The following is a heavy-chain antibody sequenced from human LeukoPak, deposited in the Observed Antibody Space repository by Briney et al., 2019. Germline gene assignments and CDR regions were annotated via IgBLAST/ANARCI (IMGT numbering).Heavy chain of an antibody. Sequence: GGSLRLSCAASGFTFSSYWMHWVRQAPGKGVVWVSRINSDGSRRKYEDYVKGRFTLSRDNANTTLYLQMSSLRAEDTAVYYCATGQGHGMDVWGQGTTVTVSS. J-gene: IGHJ6*02. CDR3: ATGQGHGMDV. D-gene: IGHD1-14*01. CDR1: GFTFSSYW. V-gene: IGHV3-74*03. CDR2: INSDGSRR.